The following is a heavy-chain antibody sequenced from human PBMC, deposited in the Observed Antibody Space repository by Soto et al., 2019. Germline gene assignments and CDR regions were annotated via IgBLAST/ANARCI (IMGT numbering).Heavy chain of an antibody. CDR2: IYPGDSDT. J-gene: IGHJ4*02. V-gene: IGHV5-51*01. CDR1: GYSFTSYW. Sequence: GESLKISCKGSGYSFTSYWIGWVRQMPGKGLEWMGIIYPGDSDTRYSPSFQGQVTISADKSISTAYLQWSSLKASDTAMYYCARQDCSGGSCYRAPDYWGQGTLVTVSS. D-gene: IGHD2-15*01. CDR3: ARQDCSGGSCYRAPDY.